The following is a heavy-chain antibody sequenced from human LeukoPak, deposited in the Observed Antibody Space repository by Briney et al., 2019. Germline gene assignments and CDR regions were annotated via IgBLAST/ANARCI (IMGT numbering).Heavy chain of an antibody. Sequence: GGSLRLSCAASGFTVSTNCMTWVRQAPGKGLEWVSTIYSGGTAYYVDSLMGRFTISRHNSRNTLYLQMNSLRAEDTAVYYCARVDTVMVYYFDLWGQGTLVT. D-gene: IGHD5-18*01. CDR2: IYSGGTA. CDR1: GFTVSTNC. V-gene: IGHV3-53*04. CDR3: ARVDTVMVYYFDL. J-gene: IGHJ4*02.